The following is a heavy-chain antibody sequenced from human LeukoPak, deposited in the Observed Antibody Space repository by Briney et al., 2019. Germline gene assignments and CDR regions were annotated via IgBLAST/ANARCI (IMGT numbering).Heavy chain of an antibody. Sequence: GRSLRLSCAASGFTFSGYPMHWVRQAPGKGMEWVTILSSDGSKTYYADSVKGRFTISRDNSKNTLYLQMNSLRAEDTAVYYCAKCFSGYDPYYFDYWGQGTLVTVSS. D-gene: IGHD5-12*01. CDR3: AKCFSGYDPYYFDY. J-gene: IGHJ4*02. V-gene: IGHV3-30*04. CDR2: LSSDGSKT. CDR1: GFTFSGYP.